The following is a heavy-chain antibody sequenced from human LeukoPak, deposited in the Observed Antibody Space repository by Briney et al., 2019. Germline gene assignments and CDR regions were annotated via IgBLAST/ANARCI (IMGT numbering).Heavy chain of an antibody. CDR2: ISGSGGST. D-gene: IGHD6-13*01. J-gene: IGHJ4*02. V-gene: IGHV3-23*01. CDR3: AEYSSSYSSSWYERYYFDY. Sequence: GGSLRLSCAGSGFTFSSYAMSWVRQAPGKGLEWVSAISGSGGSTYYADSVKGRFTISRDNSKNTLYLQINSLRAEDTAVYYCAEYSSSYSSSWYERYYFDYWGQGTLVTVSP. CDR1: GFTFSSYA.